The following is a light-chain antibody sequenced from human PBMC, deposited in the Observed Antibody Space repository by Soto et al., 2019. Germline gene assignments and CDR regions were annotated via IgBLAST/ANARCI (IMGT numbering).Light chain of an antibody. CDR2: EVN. CDR3: SSWTSGATYV. CDR1: SSDVGAYNY. J-gene: IGLJ1*01. Sequence: QSVLTQPASVSGSPGQSITISCAGTSSDVGAYNYVSWYQHHPGKAPKLMIYEVNNRPSGDSNRFSGSKSGNTAALTISGLQAEDEADYYCSSWTSGATYVFGSGTKLTVL. V-gene: IGLV2-14*01.